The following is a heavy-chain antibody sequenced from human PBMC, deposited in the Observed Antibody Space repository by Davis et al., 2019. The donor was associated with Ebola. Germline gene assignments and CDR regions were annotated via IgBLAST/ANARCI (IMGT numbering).Heavy chain of an antibody. V-gene: IGHV3-30-3*01. CDR3: ASGIDDYGGNSVDY. D-gene: IGHD4-23*01. J-gene: IGHJ4*02. Sequence: GESLKISCAASGFTFSSYAMHWVLQAPGKGLEWVAVISYDGSNKYYADSVKGRFTISRDNSKNTLYLQMNSLRAEDTAVYYCASGIDDYGGNSVDYWGQGTLVTVSS. CDR1: GFTFSSYA. CDR2: ISYDGSNK.